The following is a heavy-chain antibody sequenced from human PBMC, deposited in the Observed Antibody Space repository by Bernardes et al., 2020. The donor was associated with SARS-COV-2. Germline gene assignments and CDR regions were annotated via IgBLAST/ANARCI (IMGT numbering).Heavy chain of an antibody. CDR1: GFSFSTYS. V-gene: IGHV3-30*18. J-gene: IGHJ6*02. Sequence: GGSLRLSCAASGFSFSTYSMHWVRQAPGKGLEWVAVISYHGSDKYYADSVKGRFTISRDDSKSMLYLQMSSLRPEDTAVYYCAKVGATHYYYYYGMDVWGQGTTVTVSS. CDR3: AKVGATHYYYYYGMDV. D-gene: IGHD1-26*01. CDR2: ISYHGSDK.